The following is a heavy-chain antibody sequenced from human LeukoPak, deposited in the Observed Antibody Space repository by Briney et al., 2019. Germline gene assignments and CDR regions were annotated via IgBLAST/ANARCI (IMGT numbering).Heavy chain of an antibody. CDR2: INPNSGGT. CDR3: ARSSLYGSGSYHNDY. V-gene: IGHV1-2*06. CDR1: GYTFTGYY. D-gene: IGHD3-10*01. Sequence: VASEKVSCKASGYTFTGYYMHWVRQAPGQGLEWMGRINPNSGGTNYAQKFQGRVTMTRDTSISTAYMELSRLRSDNTAVYYCARSSLYGSGSYHNDYWGQGTLVTVSS. J-gene: IGHJ4*02.